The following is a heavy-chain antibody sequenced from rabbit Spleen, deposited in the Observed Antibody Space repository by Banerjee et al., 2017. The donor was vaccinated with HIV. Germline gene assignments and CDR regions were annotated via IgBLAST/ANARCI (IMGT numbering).Heavy chain of an antibody. D-gene: IGHD6-1*01. Sequence: QQQLVESGGGLVQPEGSLTLTCKASGVSFSDKDVMCWVRQAPGKGLEWIACISAGSSGTTYYASWPKGRFTISKASSTTVTLQMTSLTAADTATYFCARFDRTYDYGDLWGQGTLVTVS. V-gene: IGHV1S45*01. J-gene: IGHJ4*01. CDR2: ISAGSSGTT. CDR3: ARFDRTYDYGDL. CDR1: GVSFSDKDV.